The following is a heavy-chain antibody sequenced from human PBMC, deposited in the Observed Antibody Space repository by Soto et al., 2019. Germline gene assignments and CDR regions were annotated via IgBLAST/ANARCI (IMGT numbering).Heavy chain of an antibody. Sequence: QVQLVESGGGLVKPGGSLRLSCAASGFTFSDYYMSWIHQAPGKGLEWVSYISSSGSTIYYADSVKGRFTISRDNAKNSLYLQMNSLRAEDTAVYYCARDSPGYCSSTSCYSGWFDPWGQGTLVTVSS. CDR2: ISSSGSTI. J-gene: IGHJ5*02. V-gene: IGHV3-11*01. CDR3: ARDSPGYCSSTSCYSGWFDP. D-gene: IGHD2-2*03. CDR1: GFTFSDYY.